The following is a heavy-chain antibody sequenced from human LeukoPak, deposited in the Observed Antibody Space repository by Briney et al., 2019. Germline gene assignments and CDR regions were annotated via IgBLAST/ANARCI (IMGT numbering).Heavy chain of an antibody. Sequence: GGSLRLSCAASGFTFINYWIHWVRQAPGKGLVWVSRINTDGSSTSYADSVKGRFTISRDNAKNSLYLQMNSLRDEDTAVYYCARDVRWLRFVFDYWGQGTLVTVSS. CDR2: INTDGSST. V-gene: IGHV3-74*01. D-gene: IGHD5-12*01. J-gene: IGHJ4*02. CDR3: ARDVRWLRFVFDY. CDR1: GFTFINYW.